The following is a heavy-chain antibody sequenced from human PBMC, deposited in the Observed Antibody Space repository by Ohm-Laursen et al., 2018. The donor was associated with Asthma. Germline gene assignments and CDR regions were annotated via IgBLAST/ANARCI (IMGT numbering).Heavy chain of an antibody. CDR3: ATDIVGARTG. D-gene: IGHD1-26*01. J-gene: IGHJ4*02. V-gene: IGHV3-30*03. CDR2: ISYDGSNK. Sequence: SLRLSCAASGFTFSSYGMHWVRQAPGKGLEWVAVISYDGSNKYYADSVKGRFTISRDNSKNTLYLQMNSLRAEDTAVYYCATDIVGARTGWGQGTLVTVSS. CDR1: GFTFSSYG.